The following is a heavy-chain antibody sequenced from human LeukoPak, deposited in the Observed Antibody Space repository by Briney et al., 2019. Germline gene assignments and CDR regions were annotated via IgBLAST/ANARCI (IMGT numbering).Heavy chain of an antibody. V-gene: IGHV1-18*01. CDR1: GYTFTSYG. Sequence: ASVKVSCKASGYTFTSYGISWVRQAPGQGLEWMGWISAYNGNTNYAQKLQGRVTMTTDTSTSTAYMELRSLRSDDTAVYYCTTVLNVPAARGYSYGSHDYWGQGTLVTVSS. J-gene: IGHJ4*02. CDR3: TTVLNVPAARGYSYGSHDY. CDR2: ISAYNGNT. D-gene: IGHD5-18*01.